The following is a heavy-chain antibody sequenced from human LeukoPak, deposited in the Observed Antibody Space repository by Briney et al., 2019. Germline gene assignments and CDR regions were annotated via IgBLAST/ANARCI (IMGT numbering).Heavy chain of an antibody. Sequence: SQTLSLTCTVSVGSISSGDYYWSWIRQPPGKGLEWIGYIYYSGSTYYNPPLKSRVTISVNTSKNQFSLKLSSVTAADTAVYYCTRVEAMELFDYWGQGTLVTVSS. V-gene: IGHV4-30-4*01. CDR2: IYYSGST. CDR3: TRVEAMELFDY. D-gene: IGHD1-7*01. CDR1: VGSISSGDYY. J-gene: IGHJ4*02.